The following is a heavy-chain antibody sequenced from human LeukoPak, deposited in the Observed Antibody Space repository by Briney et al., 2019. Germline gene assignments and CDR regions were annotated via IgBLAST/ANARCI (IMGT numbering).Heavy chain of an antibody. CDR2: IYYSGST. Sequence: SETLSLTCSVSGGSISSSGYFWGWIRQPPGTGLEWIGSIYYSGSTYYNPSLKSRVTISIDTSKNQFSLKLSSVTAADTAVYYCARARSTSWYFPWGQGTLVTVSS. CDR3: ARARSTSWYFP. D-gene: IGHD6-13*01. CDR1: GGSISSSGYF. V-gene: IGHV4-39*07. J-gene: IGHJ4*02.